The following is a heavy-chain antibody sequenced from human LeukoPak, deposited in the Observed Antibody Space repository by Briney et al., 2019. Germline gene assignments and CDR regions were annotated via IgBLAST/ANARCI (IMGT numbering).Heavy chain of an antibody. CDR2: IYSGGST. V-gene: IGHV3-53*01. Sequence: PGGSLRLSCAASGFTVSSNYMSWVRQAPGKGLEWVSVIYSGGSTYYADSVKGRFTISRDNSKNTLYLQMNSLRAEDTAVYYCARGGDWSAAPGIDYWGQGTLVTVSS. CDR3: ARGGDWSAAPGIDY. J-gene: IGHJ4*02. CDR1: GFTVSSNY. D-gene: IGHD2-2*01.